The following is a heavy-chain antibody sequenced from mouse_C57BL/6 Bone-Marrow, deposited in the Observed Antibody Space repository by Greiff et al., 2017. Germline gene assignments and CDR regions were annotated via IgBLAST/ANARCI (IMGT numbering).Heavy chain of an antibody. J-gene: IGHJ4*01. CDR1: GYSFTGYY. D-gene: IGHD1-1*01. Sequence: VQLQQSGPELVKPGASVKISYKASGYSFTGYYMNWVKQSPEKSLEWIGEINPSTGGTTYNQKFKAKATLTVDKSSSTAYMQLKSLTSEDSAVYYCARSPYYYGSSPDYYAMDYWGQGTSVTVSS. V-gene: IGHV1-42*01. CDR2: INPSTGGT. CDR3: ARSPYYYGSSPDYYAMDY.